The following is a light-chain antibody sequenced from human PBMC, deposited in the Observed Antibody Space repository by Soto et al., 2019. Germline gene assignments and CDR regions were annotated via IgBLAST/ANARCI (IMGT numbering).Light chain of an antibody. V-gene: IGKV3-20*01. CDR2: GTS. CDR1: QSLSTSY. Sequence: DIVMTQSPLSLPAAPGEPASISCRSSQSLSTSYLAWYQQKPGQAPRLLTYGTSSRASGIPDRFSGSGSGTDFTLTISRLEPEDFAVYYCQNYGSSSLTFGGGTKVDIK. CDR3: QNYGSSSLT. J-gene: IGKJ4*01.